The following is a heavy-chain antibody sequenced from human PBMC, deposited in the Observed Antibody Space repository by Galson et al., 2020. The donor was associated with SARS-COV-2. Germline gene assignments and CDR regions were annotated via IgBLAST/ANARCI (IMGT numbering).Heavy chain of an antibody. CDR2: IDWDDDK. CDR1: GFSLSTSGMC. V-gene: IGHV2-70*01. CDR3: ARTRLLGSHLGYYYYYGMDV. Sequence: SGPTLVKPTQTLTLTCTFSGFSLSTSGMCVSWIRQPPGKALEWLALIDWDDDKYYSTSLKTRLTISKDTSKNQVVLTMTNMDPVDTATYYCARTRLLGSHLGYYYYYGMDVWGQGTTVTVSS. D-gene: IGHD3-16*01. J-gene: IGHJ6*02.